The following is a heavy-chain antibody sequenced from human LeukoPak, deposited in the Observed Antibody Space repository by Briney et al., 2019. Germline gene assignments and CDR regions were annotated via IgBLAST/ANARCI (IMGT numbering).Heavy chain of an antibody. CDR3: AGRYCSSTSCYFHYYYGMDV. D-gene: IGHD2-2*01. Sequence: PSETLSLTCAVYGGSFSGYYWSWIRQPPGKGLEWFGEINHSGSTNYNPSLQSRVSISVDTSKNQFSLKLSSVTAADTAVYYCAGRYCSSTSCYFHYYYGMDVWGKGTTVTVSS. CDR2: INHSGST. CDR1: GGSFSGYY. V-gene: IGHV4-34*01. J-gene: IGHJ6*04.